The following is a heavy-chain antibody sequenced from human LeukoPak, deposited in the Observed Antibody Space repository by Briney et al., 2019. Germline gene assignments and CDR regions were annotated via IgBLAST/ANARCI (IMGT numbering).Heavy chain of an antibody. Sequence: ASVKVSCKASGYTITGYYMHWVRQAPGQGLEWMGWINPNSGGTNYAQKFQGRVTMTRDTSISTAYMELSRLRSDDTAVYYCARESRSGSYYKSPLDYWGQGTLVTVSS. V-gene: IGHV1-2*02. CDR3: ARESRSGSYYKSPLDY. J-gene: IGHJ4*02. CDR2: INPNSGGT. D-gene: IGHD1-26*01. CDR1: GYTITGYY.